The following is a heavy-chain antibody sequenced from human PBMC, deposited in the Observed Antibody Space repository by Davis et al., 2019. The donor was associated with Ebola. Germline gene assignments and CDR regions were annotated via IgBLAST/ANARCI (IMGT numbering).Heavy chain of an antibody. CDR1: GGSVSSGSYY. J-gene: IGHJ5*02. CDR3: ALSGSYDKCWFDP. V-gene: IGHV4-61*01. CDR2: IVYSGSIFYSGTT. Sequence: SETLSPTCSLSGGSVSSGSYYWSWIRQPPGKGLEWIGYIVYSGSIFYSGTTNYSPSLKSRATISLDTSKNQFSLKLNSVTPADTAVYYCALSGSYDKCWFDPWGQGALVTVSS. D-gene: IGHD1-26*01.